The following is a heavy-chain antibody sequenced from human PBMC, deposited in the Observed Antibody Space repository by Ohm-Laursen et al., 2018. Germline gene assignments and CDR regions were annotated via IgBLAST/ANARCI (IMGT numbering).Heavy chain of an antibody. CDR3: AKGTPIAVAQWDY. V-gene: IGHV3-23*01. J-gene: IGHJ4*02. CDR2: ISGSGGST. CDR1: GFTFSSYA. Sequence: SLRLSCTASGFTFSSYAMSWVRQAPGKGLEWVSAISGSGGSTYYADSVKGRFTISRDNSKNTLYLQMNSLRAEDTAVYYCAKGTPIAVAQWDYWGQGTLVTVSS. D-gene: IGHD6-19*01.